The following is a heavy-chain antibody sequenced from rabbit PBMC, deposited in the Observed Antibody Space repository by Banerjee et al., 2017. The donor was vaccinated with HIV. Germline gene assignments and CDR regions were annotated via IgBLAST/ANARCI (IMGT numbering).Heavy chain of an antibody. CDR2: IYAGISGST. CDR3: ARGGFNSAGYVGYAFNL. V-gene: IGHV1S45*01. J-gene: IGHJ4*01. D-gene: IGHD6-1*01. Sequence: QERLVESGGGLVQPEGSLTLTCKASGFDFSSGAMCWVRQAPGKGPEWIACIYAGISGSTYYANWAKGRFTISKTSSTTVTLQMTSLTAADTATYFCARGGFNSAGYVGYAFNLWGPGTLVTVS. CDR1: GFDFSSGA.